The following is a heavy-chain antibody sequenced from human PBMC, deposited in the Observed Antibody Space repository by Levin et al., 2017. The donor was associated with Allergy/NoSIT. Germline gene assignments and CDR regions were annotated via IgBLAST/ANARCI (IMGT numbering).Heavy chain of an antibody. V-gene: IGHV1-46*01. CDR2: INPSGGST. Sequence: GESLKISCKASGYTFTSYYMHWVRQAPGQGLEWMGIINPSGGSTSYAQKFQGRVTMTRDTSTSTVYMELSSLRSEDTAVYYCASHYYDSSGYYDERPNDAFDIWGQGTMVTVSS. CDR1: GYTFTSYY. D-gene: IGHD3-22*01. CDR3: ASHYYDSSGYYDERPNDAFDI. J-gene: IGHJ3*02.